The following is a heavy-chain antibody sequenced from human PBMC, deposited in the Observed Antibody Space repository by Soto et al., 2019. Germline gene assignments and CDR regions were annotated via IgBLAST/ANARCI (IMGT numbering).Heavy chain of an antibody. V-gene: IGHV3-9*01. Sequence: EVQLVESGGGLVQPGRSLRLSCAASGFTFDDYAMHWVRQAPGKGLEWVSGISWNSGSIGYADSVKGRFTISRDNAKNSLYLQRNSLRAEDTALYYCAKDRRSYYDSSGYLDYWGQGTLVTVSS. CDR3: AKDRRSYYDSSGYLDY. D-gene: IGHD3-22*01. CDR1: GFTFDDYA. CDR2: ISWNSGSI. J-gene: IGHJ4*02.